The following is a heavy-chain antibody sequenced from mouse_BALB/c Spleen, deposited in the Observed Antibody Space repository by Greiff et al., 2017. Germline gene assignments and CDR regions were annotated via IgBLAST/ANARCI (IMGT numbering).Heavy chain of an antibody. CDR3: TVIYYGNYGGFAY. V-gene: IGHV6-6*02. CDR2: IRLKSDNYAT. J-gene: IGHJ3*01. CDR1: GFTFSSYW. Sequence: DVKLVESGGGLVQPGGSMKLSCVASGFTFSSYWMSWVRQSPEKGLEWVAEIRLKSDNYATHYAESVKGKFTISRDDSKSRLYLQMNSLRAEDTGIYYCTVIYYGNYGGFAYWGQGTLVTVSA. D-gene: IGHD2-1*01.